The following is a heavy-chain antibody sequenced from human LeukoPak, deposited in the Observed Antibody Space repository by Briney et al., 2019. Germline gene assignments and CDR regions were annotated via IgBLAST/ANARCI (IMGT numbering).Heavy chain of an antibody. CDR1: GYTFTGYY. D-gene: IGHD6-13*01. Sequence: ASVKVSCKASGYTFTGYYMYWVRQAPGQGLECMGRINPNSGGTNYAQKFQGRVTMTRDTSISTAYMELSRLRSDDTAVYYCARDLRGVAAAGIGNDYWGQGTLVTVSS. V-gene: IGHV1-2*06. CDR3: ARDLRGVAAAGIGNDY. J-gene: IGHJ4*02. CDR2: INPNSGGT.